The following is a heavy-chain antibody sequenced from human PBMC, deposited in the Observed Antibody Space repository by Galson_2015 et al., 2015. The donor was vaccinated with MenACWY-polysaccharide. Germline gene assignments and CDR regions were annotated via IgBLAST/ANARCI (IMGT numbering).Heavy chain of an antibody. CDR2: ISGDGGST. Sequence: SLRLSCEASGFTFDDYAMHWVGQAAGKGVEWVSLISGDGGSTYYADSVKGRFTISRDNSKNSLYLQMNSLRTEDTDLYYCAKVPSPYCGGDCPFDYWGQGTLVTVSS. CDR3: AKVPSPYCGGDCPFDY. CDR1: GFTFDDYA. J-gene: IGHJ4*02. D-gene: IGHD2-21*02. V-gene: IGHV3-43*02.